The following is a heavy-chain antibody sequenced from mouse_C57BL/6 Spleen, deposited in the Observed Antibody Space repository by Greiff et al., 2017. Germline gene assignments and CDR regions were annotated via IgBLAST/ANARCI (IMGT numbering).Heavy chain of an antibody. V-gene: IGHV1-82*01. CDR1: GYAFSSSW. J-gene: IGHJ4*01. CDR2: IYPGDGDT. CDR3: ARDGDYCAMDY. D-gene: IGHD1-1*02. Sequence: VQLQQSGPELVKPGASVKISCKASGYAFSSSWMNWVKQRPGKGLEWIGRIYPGDGDTNYNGKFKGKATLTADKSSSTAYMQLSSLTSEDSAVYFCARDGDYCAMDYWGQGTSVTVSS.